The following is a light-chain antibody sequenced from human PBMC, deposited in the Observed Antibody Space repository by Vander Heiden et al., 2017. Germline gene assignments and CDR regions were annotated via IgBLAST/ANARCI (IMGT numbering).Light chain of an antibody. J-gene: IGLJ3*02. V-gene: IGLV2-11*01. Sequence: QSALTQPPSVSGSPGQSVTISCTGTSSDVGGYNYVSWYQQHPGKAPKLMIYDVSKRPSGVPDRFSGSKSGSTASLTISGLQAEDEADYYCCSYAGSYTFWGVFGGGTKLTVL. CDR2: DVS. CDR1: SSDVGGYNY. CDR3: CSYAGSYTFWGV.